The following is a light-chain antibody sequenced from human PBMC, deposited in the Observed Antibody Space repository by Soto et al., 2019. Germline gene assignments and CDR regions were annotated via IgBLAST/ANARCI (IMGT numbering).Light chain of an antibody. CDR3: QKYSSVPV. Sequence: DIPMTQSPTSLSASVGDRVTITCQASQGIRNFVAWYQQKPGKAPKLLIYAASTLQSGVPSRFSGSGSGTDFTLTINSLQPEDVATYSCQKYSSVPVFGPGTKVEIK. J-gene: IGKJ3*01. V-gene: IGKV1-27*01. CDR1: QGIRNF. CDR2: AAS.